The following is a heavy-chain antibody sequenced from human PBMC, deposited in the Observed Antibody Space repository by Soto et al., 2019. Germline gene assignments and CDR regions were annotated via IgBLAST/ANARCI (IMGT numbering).Heavy chain of an antibody. D-gene: IGHD4-17*01. Sequence: VGSLRLSCATFGFTVRRNYFSWVRQAPGKGLEWVSLIYSGGNTHYADSVKGRFTISRDNSKNTLYLQMNSLRAEDTAMYYCARDHGAHPLRWGQGTQVTVS. CDR2: IYSGGNT. J-gene: IGHJ4*02. V-gene: IGHV3-53*01. CDR3: ARDHGAHPLR. CDR1: GFTVRRNY.